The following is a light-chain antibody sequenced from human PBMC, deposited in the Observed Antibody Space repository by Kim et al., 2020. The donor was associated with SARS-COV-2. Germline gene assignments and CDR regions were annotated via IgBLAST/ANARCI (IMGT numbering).Light chain of an antibody. CDR1: SIRIDN. Sequence: LGQTDCTSGQGHSIRIDNASWYQQKPGQAPVLVIYSKNNRPSGIPDRFSGSSSGNTASLTITGAQAEDEADYYCNSRDSSVNHLVFGGGTQLTVL. J-gene: IGLJ2*01. V-gene: IGLV3-19*01. CDR3: NSRDSSVNHLV. CDR2: SKN.